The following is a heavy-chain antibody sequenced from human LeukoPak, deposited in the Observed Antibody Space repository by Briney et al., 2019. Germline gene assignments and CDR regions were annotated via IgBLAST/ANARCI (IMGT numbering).Heavy chain of an antibody. J-gene: IGHJ3*02. CDR3: ARDGSMYYYGSGSYDSHDAFDI. D-gene: IGHD3-10*01. CDR2: IYYSGST. Sequence: SETLSLTCTVSDVSISSGDYYWSWIRQPPGKGLEWIGYIYYSGSTNYNPSLKSRVTISVDTSKNQFSLKLSSVTAADTAVYYCARDGSMYYYGSGSYDSHDAFDIWGQGTMVTVSS. CDR1: DVSISSGDYY. V-gene: IGHV4-61*08.